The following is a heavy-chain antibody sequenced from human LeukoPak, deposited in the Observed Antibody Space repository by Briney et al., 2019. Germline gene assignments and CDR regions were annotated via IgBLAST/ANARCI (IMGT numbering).Heavy chain of an antibody. D-gene: IGHD3-10*01. CDR3: VRDRGWFHSDL. CDR2: NKEDGTDK. CDR1: GFTLSSYW. V-gene: IGHV3-7*01. Sequence: QPGGSLRLSCAASGFTLSSYWMTWIRQAPGKGLEWVANNKEDGTDKYYLDSLKGRFTISRDNTKNSLFLQLNSLRAEDTAVYYCVRDRGWFHSDLWGQGTLVTVSS. J-gene: IGHJ4*02.